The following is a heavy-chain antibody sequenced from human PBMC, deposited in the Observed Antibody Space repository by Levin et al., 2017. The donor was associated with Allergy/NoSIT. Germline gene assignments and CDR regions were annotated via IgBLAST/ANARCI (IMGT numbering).Heavy chain of an antibody. CDR3: AGLVVTVDY. Sequence: SETLSLTCTVSGGSISSSSHYWGWIRQPPGKGLEWIGSIYDSVTTYCNPSLKSRVTISVDTSKNQFSLNLTSVTAAETAVYYGAGLVVTVDYWGQGTLVTVSS. CDR2: IYDSVTT. V-gene: IGHV4-39*01. D-gene: IGHD2-21*02. CDR1: GGSISSSSHY. J-gene: IGHJ4*02.